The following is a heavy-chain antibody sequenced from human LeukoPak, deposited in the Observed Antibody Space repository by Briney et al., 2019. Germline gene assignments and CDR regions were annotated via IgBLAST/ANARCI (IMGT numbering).Heavy chain of an antibody. D-gene: IGHD3-22*01. J-gene: IGHJ4*02. Sequence: SVKVSCKASGYTFTSYGISWVRQAPGQGLEWMGWISAYNGNTNYAQKLQGRVTMTTDTSTSTAYMELRSLRSDDTAVYYCARDLRHDSSGYYYVNVYWGQGTLVTVSS. CDR1: GYTFTSYG. CDR2: ISAYNGNT. V-gene: IGHV1-18*01. CDR3: ARDLRHDSSGYYYVNVY.